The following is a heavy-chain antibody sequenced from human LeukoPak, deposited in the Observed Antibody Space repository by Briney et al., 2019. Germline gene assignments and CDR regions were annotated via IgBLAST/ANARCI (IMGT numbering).Heavy chain of an antibody. J-gene: IGHJ5*02. D-gene: IGHD3-10*01. Sequence: SETLSLTCAVYGGSFSGYYWSWIRQPAGKGLEWLGRIYTSGSTTYNPSFKSRVTMSVDTSKNQFSLNLRSVTAADTAVYYCARDSGTTGEVKFDPWGQGTLVTVSS. CDR2: IYTSGST. CDR1: GGSFSGYY. CDR3: ARDSGTTGEVKFDP. V-gene: IGHV4-4*07.